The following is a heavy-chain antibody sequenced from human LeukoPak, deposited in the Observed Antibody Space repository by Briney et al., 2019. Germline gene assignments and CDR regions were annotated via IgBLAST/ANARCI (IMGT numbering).Heavy chain of an antibody. CDR3: ARGVDSSSWYRYHY. D-gene: IGHD3-22*01. CDR1: GYTFTIYD. CDR2: MNLNSGKT. V-gene: IGHV1-8*03. J-gene: IGHJ4*02. Sequence: ASVKVSRKASGYTFTIYDINWVRHAPGQGVERMGGMNLNSGKTGSAQKFQGRVTLNRNTSLSTAYMELSSLRSEDTAVYYCARGVDSSSWYRYHYWGQGTLVTVSS.